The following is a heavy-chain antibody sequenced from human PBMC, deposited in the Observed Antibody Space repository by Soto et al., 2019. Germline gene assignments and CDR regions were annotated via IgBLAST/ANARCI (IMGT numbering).Heavy chain of an antibody. J-gene: IGHJ4*02. V-gene: IGHV1-3*01. D-gene: IGHD3-3*01. CDR2: INAGNGKT. Sequence: QVQLVQSGAEVKKPGASVKVSCKASGYTFTSYAMHWVRQAPGQRLEWMGWINAGNGKTKYSQKFQGRVTITRDTSASTAYMELSSLRSEDTAVYYCARSPEYYDFWSGYYYFDYWGQGTLVTVSS. CDR1: GYTFTSYA. CDR3: ARSPEYYDFWSGYYYFDY.